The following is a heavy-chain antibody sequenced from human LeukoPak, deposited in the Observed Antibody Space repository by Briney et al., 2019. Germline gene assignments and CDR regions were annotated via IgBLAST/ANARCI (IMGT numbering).Heavy chain of an antibody. V-gene: IGHV1-69*05. D-gene: IGHD2-15*01. CDR3: ARAPFYCSGGSCYSSDAFDI. J-gene: IGHJ3*02. CDR1: GGTFSSYA. Sequence: SVKVSCEASGGTFSSYAISWVRQAPGQGLEWMGGIIPIFGTANYAQKFQGRVTITTDESTSTAYMELSSLRSEDTAVYYCARAPFYCSGGSCYSSDAFDIWGQGTMVTVSS. CDR2: IIPIFGTA.